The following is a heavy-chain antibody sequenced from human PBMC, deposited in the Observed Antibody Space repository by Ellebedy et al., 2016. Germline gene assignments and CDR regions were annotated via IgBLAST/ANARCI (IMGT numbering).Heavy chain of an antibody. Sequence: GESLKISXAASGFTFSSYCMSWVRQAPGKGLEWVANIKQDGSEKYYVDSVKGRFTISRDNAKNSLYLQMNSLRAEDTAVYYCARDWRMVRGVYGMDVWGQGTTVTVSS. CDR1: GFTFSSYC. CDR3: ARDWRMVRGVYGMDV. V-gene: IGHV3-7*01. J-gene: IGHJ6*02. D-gene: IGHD3-10*01. CDR2: IKQDGSEK.